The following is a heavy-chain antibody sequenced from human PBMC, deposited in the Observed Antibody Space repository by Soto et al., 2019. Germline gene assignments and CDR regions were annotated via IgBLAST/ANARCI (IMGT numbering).Heavy chain of an antibody. CDR2: IYYTGSA. CDR1: GGSISSSTYY. CDR3: DAATPWYPTI. V-gene: IGHV4-39*01. Sequence: PSETLSLTCTVSGGSISSSTYYWGWIRQPPGKGLEWIGNIYYTGSAYYNASLKSRVTISVDTSKNQFSLTLSSVTAADTAVYYCDAATPWYPTIWGQGTMVTVSS. D-gene: IGHD6-13*01. J-gene: IGHJ3*02.